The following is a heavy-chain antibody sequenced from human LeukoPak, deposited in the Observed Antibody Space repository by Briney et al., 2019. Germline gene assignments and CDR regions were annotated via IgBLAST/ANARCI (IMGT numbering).Heavy chain of an antibody. CDR1: GYTFTGYY. CDR2: MSPNSGNT. Sequence: ASVKVSCKASGYTFTGYYMHWVRQAPGQGLEWMGWMSPNSGNTGYAQKFQGRVTTTRNTAISTAYMELSSLRSEDTAVYYCVRTPPNWGADYWGQGTLVTVSS. J-gene: IGHJ4*02. CDR3: VRTPPNWGADY. V-gene: IGHV1-8*02. D-gene: IGHD7-27*01.